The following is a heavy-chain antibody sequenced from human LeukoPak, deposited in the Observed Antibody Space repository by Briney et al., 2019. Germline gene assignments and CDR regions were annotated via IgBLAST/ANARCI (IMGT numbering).Heavy chain of an antibody. CDR1: GFTFSSSE. CDR3: ARGGGSYVNS. Sequence: GGSLRLSCAASGFTFSSSEMNWVRQAPGRGLEWVSYISSSGNTIYYADSVKGRFTISRDNAENSLSLQMNSLGAEDTAVYYCARGGGSYVNSWGQGTLVTVSS. V-gene: IGHV3-48*03. CDR2: ISSSGNTI. J-gene: IGHJ4*02. D-gene: IGHD1-26*01.